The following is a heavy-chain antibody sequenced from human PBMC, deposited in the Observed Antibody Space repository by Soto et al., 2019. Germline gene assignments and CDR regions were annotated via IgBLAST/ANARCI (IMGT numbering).Heavy chain of an antibody. V-gene: IGHV3-30-3*01. Sequence: GGSLRLSCAASGFTFSSYAMHWVRQAPGKGLEWVAVISYDGSNKYYADSVKGRFTISRDNSKNTLYLQMNSLRAEDTAVYYCARLNYDFWSGYYLVGKEASNSTFDYWGQGTLVTISS. D-gene: IGHD3-3*01. CDR1: GFTFSSYA. CDR3: ARLNYDFWSGYYLVGKEASNSTFDY. J-gene: IGHJ4*02. CDR2: ISYDGSNK.